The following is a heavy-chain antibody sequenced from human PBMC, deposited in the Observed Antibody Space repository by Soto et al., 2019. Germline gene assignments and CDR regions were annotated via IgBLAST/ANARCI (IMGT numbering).Heavy chain of an antibody. Sequence: SVKVSCKASGGTFSSYAISWVRHAPGQGLEWMGGIIPIFGTANYAQKFQGRVTITADESTSTAYMELSSLRSEDTAVYYCAREGDYSNYRYYYYGMDFWGQGTTVTVSS. V-gene: IGHV1-69*13. CDR2: IIPIFGTA. J-gene: IGHJ6*02. CDR3: AREGDYSNYRYYYYGMDF. CDR1: GGTFSSYA. D-gene: IGHD4-4*01.